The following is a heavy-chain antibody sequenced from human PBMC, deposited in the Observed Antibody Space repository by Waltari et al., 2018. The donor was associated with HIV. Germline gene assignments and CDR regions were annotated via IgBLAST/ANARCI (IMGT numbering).Heavy chain of an antibody. CDR2: VFPGDSET. Sequence: EVQLVQSGAEVKKPGESLKISCKGSGYSFTSYWIGWVRHMPGKGWEWMGLVFPGDSETGDTTSCQGQVTISADTSSSTAYRQLSSLKASDTAMYYCARYITMVRGGANWFDPWGQGTLVTVSS. J-gene: IGHJ5*02. CDR1: GYSFTSYW. CDR3: ARYITMVRGGANWFDP. D-gene: IGHD3-10*01. V-gene: IGHV5-51*03.